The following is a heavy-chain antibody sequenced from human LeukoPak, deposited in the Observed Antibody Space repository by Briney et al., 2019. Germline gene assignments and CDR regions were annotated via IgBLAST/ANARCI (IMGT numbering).Heavy chain of an antibody. CDR1: GFTFSSHA. V-gene: IGHV3-23*01. J-gene: IGHJ2*01. CDR3: AKADSSGYYYVSWYFDL. D-gene: IGHD3-22*01. Sequence: GGSLRLSCAASGFTFSSHAMSWVRQAPGKGLEWVSAISGSGGSTYYADSVKGRFTISRDNSENTLYLQMNSLRAEDTAVYYCAKADSSGYYYVSWYFDLWGRGTLVTVSS. CDR2: ISGSGGST.